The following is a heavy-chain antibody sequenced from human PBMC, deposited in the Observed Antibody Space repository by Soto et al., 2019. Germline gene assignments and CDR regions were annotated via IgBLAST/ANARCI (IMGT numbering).Heavy chain of an antibody. CDR3: AKDRHYYDGSCYYYYLGYFDY. CDR1: GFTFGTYA. V-gene: IGHV3-23*01. CDR2: ITTNGGKT. Sequence: GGSMRLSCAASGFTFGTYAMTWVRQAPGKGLEWDSVITTNGGKTYYADSVKGRFTISRDNSKNTLYLQMNSLRADDTAVYYCAKDRHYYDGSCYYYYLGYFDYWGQGTQVTVSS. D-gene: IGHD3-22*01. J-gene: IGHJ4*02.